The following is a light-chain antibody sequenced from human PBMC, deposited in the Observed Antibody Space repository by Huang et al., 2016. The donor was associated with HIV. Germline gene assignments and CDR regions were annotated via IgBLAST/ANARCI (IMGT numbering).Light chain of an antibody. CDR3: QHYGTLFT. CDR2: GAS. J-gene: IGKJ2*01. Sequence: EIILTQSPATLSLSPGERATLSCRASQSVSASNLAWYQQKLGQAPRLLIYGASTRATGNADRFSASGSGTDFTLTISRLEPEDFAVYYCQHYGTLFTFGQGTEVEIK. CDR1: QSVSASN. V-gene: IGKV3-20*01.